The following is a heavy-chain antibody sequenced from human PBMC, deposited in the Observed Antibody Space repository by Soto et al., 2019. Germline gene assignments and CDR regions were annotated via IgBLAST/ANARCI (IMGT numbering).Heavy chain of an antibody. Sequence: LRLSCAASGFTFTRYSMNWVRQAPGKGLEWVSSISSTTNYIYYADSMKGRFTVSRDNAKNSVYLEMNSLSAEDTAVYYCARESEDLTSNFDYWGQGTLVTVYS. J-gene: IGHJ4*02. CDR3: ARESEDLTSNFDY. V-gene: IGHV3-21*01. CDR2: ISSTTNYI. CDR1: GFTFTRYS.